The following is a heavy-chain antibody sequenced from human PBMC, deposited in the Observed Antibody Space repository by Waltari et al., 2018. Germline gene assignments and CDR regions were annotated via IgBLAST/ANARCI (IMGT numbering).Heavy chain of an antibody. CDR3: ARRDNWNYGY. V-gene: IGHV5-51*01. CDR2: IYPXXXXX. Sequence: EVQLVQSGAEVKKPGESLKSSCKGSGYRFTSYWTGWVRQIPGKGLEWMGIIYPXXXXXXXXXXXQGXVTISADXSISTAYLQWSSLKASDTAMYYCARRDNWNYGYWGQGTLVTVSS. CDR1: GYRFTSYW. D-gene: IGHD1-20*01. J-gene: IGHJ4*02.